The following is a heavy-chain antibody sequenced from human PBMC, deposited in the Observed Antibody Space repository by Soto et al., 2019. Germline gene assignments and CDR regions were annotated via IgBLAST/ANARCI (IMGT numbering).Heavy chain of an antibody. J-gene: IGHJ6*02. Sequence: QVQLVESGGGVVQPGKSLRLSCAASRFTFSNYAVHWVRQAPGKGLDWVALISYDGDNKYYADSVKGRFTISRDNPRNTLYLQMNSLRAEDTAVYYCARDLGGLVYDGMDVWGQGTTVTVSS. CDR1: RFTFSNYA. V-gene: IGHV3-30-3*01. CDR2: ISYDGDNK. D-gene: IGHD2-15*01. CDR3: ARDLGGLVYDGMDV.